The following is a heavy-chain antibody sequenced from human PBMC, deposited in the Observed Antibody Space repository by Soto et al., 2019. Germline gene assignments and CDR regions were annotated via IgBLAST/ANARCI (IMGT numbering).Heavy chain of an antibody. CDR3: ARAFSSSWDWFDP. Sequence: PSETLSLTCTVSGGSISSYYWSWIRQPPGKGLEWIGYIYYSGSTNYNPSLKSRVTISVDTSKNQFSLKLSSVTAADTAVYYCARAFSSSWDWFDPWGQGTLVTVSS. D-gene: IGHD6-13*01. J-gene: IGHJ5*02. CDR2: IYYSGST. V-gene: IGHV4-59*01. CDR1: GGSISSYY.